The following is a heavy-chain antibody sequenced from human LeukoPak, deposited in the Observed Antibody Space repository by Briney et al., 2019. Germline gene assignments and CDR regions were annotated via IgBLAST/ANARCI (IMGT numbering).Heavy chain of an antibody. D-gene: IGHD3-10*01. Sequence: GGSLRLSCAASGFTFSNYAMIWVRQAPGKGLEWVAVISYDGSNKYYADSVKGRFTISRDNSKNTLYLQMNSLRAEDTAVYYCAREKVVLLWFGELSCWGQGTLVTVSS. V-gene: IGHV3-30-3*01. J-gene: IGHJ4*02. CDR3: AREKVVLLWFGELSC. CDR2: ISYDGSNK. CDR1: GFTFSNYA.